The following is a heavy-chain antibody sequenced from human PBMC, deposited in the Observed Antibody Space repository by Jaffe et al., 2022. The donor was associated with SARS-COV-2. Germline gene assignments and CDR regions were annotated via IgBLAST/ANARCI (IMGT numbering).Heavy chain of an antibody. Sequence: QVQLQESGPGLVKPSETLSLTCTVSGGSISSYYWSWIRQPPGKGLEWIGYIYYSGSTNYNPSLKSRVTISVDTSKNQFSLKLSSVTAADTAVYYCARSLGGGYCSSTSCYKGVYYYYGMDVWGQGTTVTVSS. CDR2: IYYSGST. D-gene: IGHD2-2*02. J-gene: IGHJ6*02. CDR3: ARSLGGGYCSSTSCYKGVYYYYGMDV. CDR1: GGSISSYY. V-gene: IGHV4-59*01.